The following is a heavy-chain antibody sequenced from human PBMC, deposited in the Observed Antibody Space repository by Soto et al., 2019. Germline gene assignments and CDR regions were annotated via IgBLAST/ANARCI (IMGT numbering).Heavy chain of an antibody. Sequence: QVQLQQWGAGLLKPSETLSLTCAVYGGSFSGYYWSWIRQPPGKGLEWIGEINHRGSTNYNPSLKSRVTISVDTSKNQLSLKLNSVTAADTALYYCARAFGYTYGHLPIDYWGQGTLPTVSS. V-gene: IGHV4-34*01. CDR3: ARAFGYTYGHLPIDY. CDR1: GGSFSGYY. CDR2: INHRGST. D-gene: IGHD5-18*01. J-gene: IGHJ4*02.